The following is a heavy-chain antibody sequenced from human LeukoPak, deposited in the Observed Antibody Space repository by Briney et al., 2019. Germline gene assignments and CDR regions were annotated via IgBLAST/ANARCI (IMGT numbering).Heavy chain of an antibody. D-gene: IGHD6-13*01. V-gene: IGHV1-18*01. CDR1: GYTFTSYG. CDR2: ISAYNGNT. Sequence: ASVKVSCKASGYTFTSYGSSWVRQAPGQGLEWMGWISAYNGNTNYAQKLQGRVTMTTDTSTSTAYMELRSLRSDDTAVYYCARDLWGGSSWYSGSSYWGQGTLVTVSS. J-gene: IGHJ4*02. CDR3: ARDLWGGSSWYSGSSY.